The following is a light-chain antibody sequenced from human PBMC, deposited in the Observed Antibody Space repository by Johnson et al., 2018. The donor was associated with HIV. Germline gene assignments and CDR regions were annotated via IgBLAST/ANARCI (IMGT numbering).Light chain of an antibody. J-gene: IGLJ1*01. Sequence: QPVLTQPPSVSAAPGQKVTISCSGSSSNIGNNYVSWYQQLPGTAPKLLIYDNNKRPSGIPDRFSGSKSGTSATLGITGLQTGDEAAYYCGTWASSLRAYYVFGTGTKVTVL. CDR3: GTWASSLRAYYV. CDR1: SSNIGNNY. CDR2: DNN. V-gene: IGLV1-51*01.